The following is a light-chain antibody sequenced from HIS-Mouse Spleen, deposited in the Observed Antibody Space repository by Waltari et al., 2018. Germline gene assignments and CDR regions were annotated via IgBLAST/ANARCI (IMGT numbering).Light chain of an antibody. J-gene: IGLJ2*01. Sequence: SSELTQDPAVSVALGQTVRITCQGDSLRSYYASWYQQKPGQAPVLVIYGKNNRPSGIPDRFSGSSSGNTASLTITGGQAEDEADYYCNSRDSSGNHLVFGGGTKLTVL. CDR1: SLRSYY. V-gene: IGLV3-19*01. CDR3: NSRDSSGNHLV. CDR2: GKN.